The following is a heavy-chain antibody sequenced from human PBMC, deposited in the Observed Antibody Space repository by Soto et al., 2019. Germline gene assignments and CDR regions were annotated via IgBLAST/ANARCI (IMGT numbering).Heavy chain of an antibody. CDR3: VREDDGGDRAYYGLDV. J-gene: IGHJ6*02. Sequence: QVQLQQSGPGLVKPSQTLSLTCTVSGGSISYEYYHWTWIRQSPGKGLEWIGYIHYSGSIIYNPSFKSRVTISVDTSKNQSSLQLSSVTAADTAVYICVREDDGGDRAYYGLDVWGQGTTVTVSS. CDR1: GGSISYEYYH. CDR2: IHYSGSI. V-gene: IGHV4-30-4*08. D-gene: IGHD2-21*02.